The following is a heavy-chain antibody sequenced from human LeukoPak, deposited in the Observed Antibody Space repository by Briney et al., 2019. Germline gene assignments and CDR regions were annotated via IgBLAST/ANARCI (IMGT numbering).Heavy chain of an antibody. D-gene: IGHD5-24*01. CDR3: ARAGDGYTSFDY. CDR1: GGSISSGGYY. V-gene: IGHV4-31*03. J-gene: IGHJ4*02. CDR2: IYYSGST. Sequence: SQTLSLTCTVSGGSISSGGYYWSWIRQHPGKGLEWIGYIYYSGSTYYNPSPKSRVTISVDTSKNQFSLKLSSVTAADTAVYYCARAGDGYTSFDYWGQGTLVTVSS.